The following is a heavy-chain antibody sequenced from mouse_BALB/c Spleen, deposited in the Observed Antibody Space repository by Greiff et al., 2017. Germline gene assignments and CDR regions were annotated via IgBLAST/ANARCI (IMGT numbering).Heavy chain of an antibody. CDR2: ISYDGSN. CDR1: GYSITSGYY. CDR3: ASTVVATGAMDY. D-gene: IGHD1-1*01. V-gene: IGHV3-6*02. J-gene: IGHJ4*01. Sequence: EVKLQESGPGLVKPSQSLSLTCSVTGYSITSGYYWNWIRQFPGNKLEWMGYISYDGSNNYNPSLKNRISITRDTSKNQFFLKLNSVTTEDTATYYCASTVVATGAMDYWGQGTSVTVSS.